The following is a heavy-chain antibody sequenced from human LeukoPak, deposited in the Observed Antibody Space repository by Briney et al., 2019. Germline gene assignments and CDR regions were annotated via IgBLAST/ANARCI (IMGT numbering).Heavy chain of an antibody. J-gene: IGHJ4*02. V-gene: IGHV4-4*09. CDR2: IYNSGST. Sequence: PSETLSLTCTVSGASIRSYYWSWIRQPPGKGLEWSGDIYNSGSTNYNPSLKSRVTTSVDTSKSQFSLKLSSVTAADTAVYYCARLAPTTVTTRGYFDYWGQGALVSVSS. CDR1: GASIRSYY. D-gene: IGHD4-17*01. CDR3: ARLAPTTVTTRGYFDY.